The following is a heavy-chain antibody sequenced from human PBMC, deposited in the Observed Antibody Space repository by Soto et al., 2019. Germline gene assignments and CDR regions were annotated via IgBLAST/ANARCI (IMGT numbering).Heavy chain of an antibody. Sequence: QVHLVQSGAEVKKPGASVKVSCKGSGYDFTTYGITWVRQAPGQGLEWMAWISAHNGNTDYAQKHQGRVTVTRDTCTSTEYRELRSLRSDDTAMYYCVRGRYGDYWGLGALFTVSS. CDR1: GYDFTTYG. CDR3: VRGRYGDY. CDR2: ISAHNGNT. V-gene: IGHV1-18*01. J-gene: IGHJ4*01. D-gene: IGHD1-1*01.